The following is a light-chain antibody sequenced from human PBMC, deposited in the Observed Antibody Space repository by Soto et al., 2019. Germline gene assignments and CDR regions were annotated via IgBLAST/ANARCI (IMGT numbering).Light chain of an antibody. Sequence: DIQMTQSPSSVSASVGDRVTITCRASQAISTWLAWYQQKPGKAPKLLIYAASNLQTGIPARFSGSGSGTDFTLTISSLQPEDFATYYCQQANSFPRTFGQGTKVEIK. V-gene: IGKV1D-12*01. CDR1: QAISTW. J-gene: IGKJ1*01. CDR3: QQANSFPRT. CDR2: AAS.